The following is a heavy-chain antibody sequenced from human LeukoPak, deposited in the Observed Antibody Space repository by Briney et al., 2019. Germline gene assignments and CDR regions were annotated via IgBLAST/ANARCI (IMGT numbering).Heavy chain of an antibody. V-gene: IGHV3-7*04. Sequence: RQDGSQKYYVDSVKGRFTISRDNAKNSLYLQMNSLRAEDTAVYYCARGSVVITGTDYWGQGTLVTVSS. CDR2: RQDGSQK. J-gene: IGHJ4*02. D-gene: IGHD3-22*01. CDR3: ARGSVVITGTDY.